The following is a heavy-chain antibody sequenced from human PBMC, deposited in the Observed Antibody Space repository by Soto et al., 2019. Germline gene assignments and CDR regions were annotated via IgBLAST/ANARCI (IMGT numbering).Heavy chain of an antibody. CDR3: ARTSGGTYSFDP. CDR2: MHHGGNP. V-gene: IGHV4-4*02. CDR1: GDSITNNNW. Sequence: QVQLQESGPGLVKPSGTLSLTCAVSGDSITNNNWWTWLRQSPGKGLEWIGEMHHGGNPDYNPSLRSRVTISVDKSKYQFSLHLSSVTAADSAVYYCARTSGGTYSFDPWGQGTLVTVSS. D-gene: IGHD3-10*01. J-gene: IGHJ5*02.